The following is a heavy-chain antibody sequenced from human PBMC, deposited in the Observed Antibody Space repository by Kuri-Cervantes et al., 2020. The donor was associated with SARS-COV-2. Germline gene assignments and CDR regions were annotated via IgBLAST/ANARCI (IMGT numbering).Heavy chain of an antibody. D-gene: IGHD3-16*01. V-gene: IGHV3-23*01. CDR1: GFTFSSYA. CDR3: AKVGGHREYFQN. CDR2: ISGSGGST. J-gene: IGHJ1*01. Sequence: GESLKISCAASGFTFSSYAMHWVRQAPGKGLEWVSAISGSGGSTYYADSVKGRFTISRDNSKNTLYLQMNSLRAEDTAVYYCAKVGGHREYFQNWGQGTLVTVSS.